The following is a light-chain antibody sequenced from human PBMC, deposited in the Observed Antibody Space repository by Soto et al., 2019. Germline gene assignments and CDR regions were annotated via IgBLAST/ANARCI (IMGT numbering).Light chain of an antibody. CDR1: QSIDKW. Sequence: DIQMTQSPSTLSASVGDRVTITCRASQSIDKWLAWYQQKPGKAPKLLIYKASILQSGVPSRFSGSGSGAELTLAMGSLQADDVGSYFCQEYNRFSWTFGQGTKVEIK. J-gene: IGKJ1*01. CDR2: KAS. V-gene: IGKV1-5*03. CDR3: QEYNRFSWT.